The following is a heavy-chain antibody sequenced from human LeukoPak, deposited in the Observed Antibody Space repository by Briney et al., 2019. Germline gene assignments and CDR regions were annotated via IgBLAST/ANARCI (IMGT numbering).Heavy chain of an antibody. V-gene: IGHV4-59*01. CDR3: ARGGAYCGSDCYEFFDY. CDR1: GGSISSYY. CDR2: IYYSGST. J-gene: IGHJ4*02. Sequence: SETLSLTCTVSGGSISSYYWSWIRQPPGKGLEWIGYIYYSGSTNYNPSLKSRVTISVDTSKNQFSLKLSSVTAADTAVYYCARGGAYCGSDCYEFFDYWGQGTLVTVSS. D-gene: IGHD2-21*02.